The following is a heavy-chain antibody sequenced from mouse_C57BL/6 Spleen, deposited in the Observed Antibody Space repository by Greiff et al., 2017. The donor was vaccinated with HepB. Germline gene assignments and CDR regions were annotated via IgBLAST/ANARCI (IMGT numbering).Heavy chain of an antibody. CDR2: ISYDGSN. Sequence: DVQLQESGPGLVKPSQSLSLTCSVTGYSITSGYYWNWIRQFPGNKLEWRGYISYDGSNNYNPSLKNRISITRDTSKNQFFLKLNSVTTEDTATYYCAREAGYAMDYWGQGTSVTVSS. CDR3: AREAGYAMDY. D-gene: IGHD3-3*01. CDR1: GYSITSGYY. J-gene: IGHJ4*01. V-gene: IGHV3-6*01.